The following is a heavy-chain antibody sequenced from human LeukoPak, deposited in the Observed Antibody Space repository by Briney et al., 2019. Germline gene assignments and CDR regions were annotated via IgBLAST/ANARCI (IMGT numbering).Heavy chain of an antibody. D-gene: IGHD3-9*01. Sequence: GGSLRLSCSASGFSFSAYAMYWVRQAPGRGLEYVSAIGPSGTSTYFADSVKGRFTISRDNSKNTVYLQMSSLRTEDTAVYFCTGSTTGYYSYWGQGTLVTVSS. CDR1: GFSFSAYA. CDR2: IGPSGTST. V-gene: IGHV3-64D*06. CDR3: TGSTTGYYSY. J-gene: IGHJ4*02.